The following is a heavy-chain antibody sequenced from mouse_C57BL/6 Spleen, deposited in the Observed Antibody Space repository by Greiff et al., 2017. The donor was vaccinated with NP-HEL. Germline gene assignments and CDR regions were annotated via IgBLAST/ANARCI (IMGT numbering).Heavy chain of an antibody. Sequence: VQLQQSGAELARPGASVKLSCKASGYTFTSYGISWVKQRTGQGLEWIGEIYPRSGNTYYNEKFKGKATLTADKSSSTAYMELRSLTSEDSAVYFCARSLPPYYFDYWGQGTTLTVSS. CDR2: IYPRSGNT. V-gene: IGHV1-81*01. D-gene: IGHD6-1*01. J-gene: IGHJ2*01. CDR3: ARSLPPYYFDY. CDR1: GYTFTSYG.